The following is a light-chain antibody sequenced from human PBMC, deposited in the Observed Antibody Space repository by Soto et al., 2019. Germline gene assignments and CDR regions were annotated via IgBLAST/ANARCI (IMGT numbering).Light chain of an antibody. CDR2: GAS. CDR1: QSVSSNY. J-gene: IGKJ1*01. CDR3: QQYGSSPRT. Sequence: DIVLTQSPGTLSLSPGERATLSCRASQSVSSNYLAWFQQKPGQAPRLLIYGASSRATGIPDNFSGSGSWTDFTLTISSLEPEDFAVYYCQQYGSSPRTFGQGTRVEIK. V-gene: IGKV3-20*01.